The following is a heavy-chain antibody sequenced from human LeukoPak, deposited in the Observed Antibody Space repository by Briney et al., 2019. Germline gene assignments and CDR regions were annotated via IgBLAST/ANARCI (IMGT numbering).Heavy chain of an antibody. V-gene: IGHV3-30*18. CDR1: GFTFSSYG. Sequence: GGSLRLSCAASGFTFSSYGMHWVRQAPGKGLEWVAVISYDGSNKYYADSVKGRFTISRDNSKNTLYLQMNSLRAEDTAVYYCAKGGRSSGYSDYFDYWGQGTLVTVSS. D-gene: IGHD3-22*01. CDR2: ISYDGSNK. CDR3: AKGGRSSGYSDYFDY. J-gene: IGHJ4*02.